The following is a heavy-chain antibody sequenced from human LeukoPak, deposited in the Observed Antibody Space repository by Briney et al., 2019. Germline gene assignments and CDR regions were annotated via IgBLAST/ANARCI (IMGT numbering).Heavy chain of an antibody. V-gene: IGHV4-39*01. J-gene: IGHJ5*02. CDR3: ARQSFTMVRGTNWFDP. CDR2: IFYSGSI. Sequence: PSETLSLTCTVSGGSISSSSYYWGWIRQPPGKGLEWIGSIFYSGSIYYNPSLQSRVTISVDTSKNQFSLKLSSVTAADTAVYYCARQSFTMVRGTNWFDPWGQGTLVTVSS. D-gene: IGHD3-10*01. CDR1: GGSISSSSYY.